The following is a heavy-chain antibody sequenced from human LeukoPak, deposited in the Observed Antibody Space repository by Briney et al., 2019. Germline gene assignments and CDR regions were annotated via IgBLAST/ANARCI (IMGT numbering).Heavy chain of an antibody. V-gene: IGHV3-23*01. D-gene: IGHD3-22*01. Sequence: GGSLRLSCAASGFTFSSYAMSWVGQAPGKGLKWASALSGSGGSPYYADSVKGRFTISRDNSKNTLYLQMNSLWAEDTAVYYCAKGGRYYYDSSGYRDYFDYWGQGTLVTVSS. CDR2: LSGSGGSP. J-gene: IGHJ4*02. CDR1: GFTFSSYA. CDR3: AKGGRYYYDSSGYRDYFDY.